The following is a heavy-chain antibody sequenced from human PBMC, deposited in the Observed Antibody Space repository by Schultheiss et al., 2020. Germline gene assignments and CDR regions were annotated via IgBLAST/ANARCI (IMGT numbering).Heavy chain of an antibody. CDR1: GFTVSSNY. D-gene: IGHD3-10*01. Sequence: GGSLRLSCAASGFTVSSNYMSWVRQAPGKGLEWVSVIYSGGSTYYADSVKGRFTISRDNSKNTLYLQMNSLRAEDTAVYYCARKGTMVRGGDFDYWGQGTLVTVSS. CDR3: ARKGTMVRGGDFDY. J-gene: IGHJ4*02. CDR2: IYSGGST. V-gene: IGHV3-66*01.